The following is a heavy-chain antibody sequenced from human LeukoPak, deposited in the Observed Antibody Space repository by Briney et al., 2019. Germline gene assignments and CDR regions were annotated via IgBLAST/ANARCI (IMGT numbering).Heavy chain of an antibody. CDR2: VEPEDGKA. D-gene: IGHD2-2*02. J-gene: IGHJ4*02. CDR1: GYTLTDLS. Sequence: GASVRVSCKVSGYTLTDLSMHWVRQAPGKGLEWMGGVEPEDGKAIYAQRFQGRVTMTEDTSTDTAYMELSSLRSEDTAVYYCTTDILDHCDTSSCHKGNSWGQGTLVTVSS. CDR3: TTDILDHCDTSSCHKGNS. V-gene: IGHV1-24*01.